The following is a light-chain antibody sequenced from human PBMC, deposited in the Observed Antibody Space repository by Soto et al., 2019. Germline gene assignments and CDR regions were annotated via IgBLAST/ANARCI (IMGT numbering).Light chain of an antibody. J-gene: IGLJ3*02. CDR1: KVGSKS. Sequence: SYELTQPPSVSVAPGRTAIITCGGSKVGSKSVHWDQQKPGQAPVLVIYYDVDRPSAIPERSSGSKSGDTATLTIASVAAGDEADYYCQVCDGSTHHLVFGGGTKLTV. V-gene: IGLV3-21*04. CDR2: YDV. CDR3: QVCDGSTHHLV.